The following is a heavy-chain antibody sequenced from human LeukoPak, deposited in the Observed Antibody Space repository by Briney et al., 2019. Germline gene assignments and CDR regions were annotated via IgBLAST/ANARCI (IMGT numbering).Heavy chain of an antibody. CDR2: IYYSGST. J-gene: IGHJ4*02. V-gene: IGHV4-59*08. Sequence: PSETLSLTCTVSGGSISSYYWSWIRQPPGKGLEWIGYIYYSGSTNYNPSLKSRVTISVDTSKNQFSLKLSSVTAADTAVYYCARTPRIAVAGRPFDYWGQGTLVTVSS. D-gene: IGHD6-19*01. CDR1: GGSISSYY. CDR3: ARTPRIAVAGRPFDY.